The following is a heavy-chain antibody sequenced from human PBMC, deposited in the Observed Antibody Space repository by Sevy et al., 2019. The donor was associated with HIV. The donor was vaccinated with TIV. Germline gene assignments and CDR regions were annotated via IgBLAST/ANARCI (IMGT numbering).Heavy chain of an antibody. CDR3: AGGQLASGFDY. V-gene: IGHV4-34*01. CDR1: GGSFSGYY. J-gene: IGHJ4*02. D-gene: IGHD6-6*01. CDR2: INHSGST. Sequence: SETLSLTCAVYGGSFSGYYWSWIRQPPGKGLEWIGEINHSGSTNYNPSLKSRVTISVDTSKNQFSLKLSSVTAADTAVYYCAGGQLASGFDYWGQGTLVTVSS.